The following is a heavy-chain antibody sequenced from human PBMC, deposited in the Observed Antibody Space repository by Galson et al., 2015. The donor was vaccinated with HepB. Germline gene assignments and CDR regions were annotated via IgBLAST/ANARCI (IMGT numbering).Heavy chain of an antibody. CDR2: ISYDGSNK. Sequence: SLRLSCAASGFTFSSYAMHWVRQAPGKGLEWVAVISYDGSNKYYADSVKGRFTISRDNSKNTLYLQMNSLRAEDTAVYYCARDYYDSSGSSDYWGQGTLVTVSS. CDR3: ARDYYDSSGSSDY. J-gene: IGHJ4*02. V-gene: IGHV3-30-3*01. CDR1: GFTFSSYA. D-gene: IGHD3-22*01.